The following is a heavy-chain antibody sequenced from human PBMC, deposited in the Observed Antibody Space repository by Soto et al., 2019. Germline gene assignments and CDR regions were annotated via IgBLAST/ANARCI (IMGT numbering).Heavy chain of an antibody. CDR2: INHSGST. V-gene: IGHV4-34*01. CDR1: GGSFSGYY. Sequence: SETLSLTCAVYGGSFSGYYWSWIRQPPGKGLEWIGEINHSGSTNYNPSLKSRVTISVDTSKNQFSLKLSSVTAADTAVYYWARAPADCGGDCDDWGQGTLVTVAS. J-gene: IGHJ4*02. CDR3: ARAPADCGGDCDD. D-gene: IGHD2-21*01.